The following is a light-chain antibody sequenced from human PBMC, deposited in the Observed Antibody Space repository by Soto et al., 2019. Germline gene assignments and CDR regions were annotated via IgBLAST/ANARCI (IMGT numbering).Light chain of an antibody. CDR1: SSDVGAYNY. CDR2: EVS. J-gene: IGLJ3*02. Sequence: QSALTQPASVSGSPGQSITISCTGTSSDVGAYNYVSWYQQHPGKAPKLMIYEVSNRPSGVSNRFSGSRSGNTASLTISGLQAEDEADYYCSSHTTSKTRVFGDGTQLTVL. CDR3: SSHTTSKTRV. V-gene: IGLV2-14*01.